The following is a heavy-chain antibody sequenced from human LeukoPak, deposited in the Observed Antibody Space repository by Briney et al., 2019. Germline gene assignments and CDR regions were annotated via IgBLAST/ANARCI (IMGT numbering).Heavy chain of an antibody. CDR3: ARAEQLLLDY. J-gene: IGHJ4*02. D-gene: IGHD6-6*01. Sequence: PGGSLRLSCAASGFTVSSNYMSWVRQAPGKGLEWVSVIYSGGSTYYADSVKGRFTISRDSSKNTRYLQMNSLRAEDTAVYYCARAEQLLLDYWGQGTLVTVSS. CDR2: IYSGGST. CDR1: GFTVSSNY. V-gene: IGHV3-66*02.